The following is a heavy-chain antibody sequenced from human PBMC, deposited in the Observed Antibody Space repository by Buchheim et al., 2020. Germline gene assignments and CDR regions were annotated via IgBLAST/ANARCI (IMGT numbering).Heavy chain of an antibody. V-gene: IGHV3-33*01. CDR1: GFTFSSYG. CDR3: ARVNVDILVVGAFDY. D-gene: IGHD1-26*01. Sequence: QVQLVESGGGVVQPGRSLRLSCAASGFTFSSYGMHWVRQAPGKGLEWVAVIWYDGSNKYYADSVKGRFTISRDNSKTTLYLQMNSLRAEDTAVYYCARVNVDILVVGAFDYWGQGTL. J-gene: IGHJ4*02. CDR2: IWYDGSNK.